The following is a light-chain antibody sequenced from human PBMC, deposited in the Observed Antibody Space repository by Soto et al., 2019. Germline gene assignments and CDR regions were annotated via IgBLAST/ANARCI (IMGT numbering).Light chain of an antibody. CDR3: MQALQTPVT. J-gene: IGKJ5*01. V-gene: IGKV2-28*01. CDR2: LAS. CDR1: QVLVDTSGYHY. Sequence: TQSPLSLPFTPGEPASISGKSSQVLVDTSGYHYLDWYLQRPGQSPQLLIFLASNRASGVPDRFSGSGSGTDFTLNIRRVEPEDLGVYYCMQALQTPVTFGQGTRLEIK.